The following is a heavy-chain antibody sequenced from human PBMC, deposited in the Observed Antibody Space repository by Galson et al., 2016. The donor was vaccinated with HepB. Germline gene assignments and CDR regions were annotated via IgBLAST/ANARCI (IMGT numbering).Heavy chain of an antibody. Sequence: SVKVSCKASGYTFTTYGISWVRQAPGQGLEWMGWISAYNGNTNYAQKLQGRVTVTTDTSTSTAYMELRSLRSDDTAVYYCARDPRKIRYQLLVIYYYYYAMDDWGQETAVTVS. CDR2: ISAYNGNT. CDR1: GYTFTTYG. CDR3: ARDPRKIRYQLLVIYYYYYAMDD. D-gene: IGHD2-2*01. J-gene: IGHJ6*02. V-gene: IGHV1-18*01.